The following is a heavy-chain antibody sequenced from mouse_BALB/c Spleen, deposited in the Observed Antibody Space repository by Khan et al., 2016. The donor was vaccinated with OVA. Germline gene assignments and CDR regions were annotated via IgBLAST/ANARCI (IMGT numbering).Heavy chain of an antibody. CDR1: GYTFTNDG. D-gene: IGHD2-12*01. CDR3: ARGGAAYYRIDGGAMDY. V-gene: IGHV9-4*02. Sequence: QIQLVQSGPELKKPGETVRISCKASGYTFTNDGMQWVQKMPGKGLKWIGWINTHSGVPKYAEDFKGRFAFSLETSASTVYLQITNLTTEDTATYFGARGGAAYYRIDGGAMDYWGQGTSVTVSS. CDR2: INTHSGVP. J-gene: IGHJ4*01.